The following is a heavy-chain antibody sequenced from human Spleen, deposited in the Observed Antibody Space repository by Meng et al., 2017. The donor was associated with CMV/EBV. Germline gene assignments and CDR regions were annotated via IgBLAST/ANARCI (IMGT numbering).Heavy chain of an antibody. CDR3: ARDLPGGTKGTWLDL. D-gene: IGHD1-14*01. CDR2: ISAYNGNT. Sequence: GSLGQAGAWVNKLGASVMVSCKASGYILKHYGASWVRPAPGQGPEWMGWISAYNGNTNYAKNFQGRFTMTTETSTSTAYMELRSLRSDDTAVYYCARDLPGGTKGTWLDLWGQGTLVTVSS. V-gene: IGHV1-18*01. CDR1: GYILKHYG. J-gene: IGHJ5*02.